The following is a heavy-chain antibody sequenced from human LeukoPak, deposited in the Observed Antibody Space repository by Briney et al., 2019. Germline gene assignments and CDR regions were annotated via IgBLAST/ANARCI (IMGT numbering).Heavy chain of an antibody. Sequence: ASVKVSCRASGYSFTSYDMNWVRQATGQGLEWMGWVNPNSGNTGYAQKFQGRITMTRDTSTGTAYMELSRLRSDDTAVYYCARDQGELRYFDWLLPEDDDYWGQGTLVTVSS. CDR3: ARDQGELRYFDWLLPEDDDY. D-gene: IGHD3-9*01. CDR2: VNPNSGNT. J-gene: IGHJ4*02. V-gene: IGHV1-8*01. CDR1: GYSFTSYD.